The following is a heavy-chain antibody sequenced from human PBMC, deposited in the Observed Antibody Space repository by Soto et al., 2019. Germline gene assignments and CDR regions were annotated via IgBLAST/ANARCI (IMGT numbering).Heavy chain of an antibody. CDR1: GYSFTSYW. CDR2: IYPGDSDT. CDR3: ARHLPLSALPQVWPAS. Sequence: GESLKISCKGSGYSFTSYWIGWVRQMPGKGLEWMGIIYPGDSDTRYSPSFQGQVTMSADKSISTAYLQWSSLKASDTAMYYCARHLPLSALPQVWPASWGQGTLVTVSS. D-gene: IGHD2-2*01. V-gene: IGHV5-51*01. J-gene: IGHJ5*02.